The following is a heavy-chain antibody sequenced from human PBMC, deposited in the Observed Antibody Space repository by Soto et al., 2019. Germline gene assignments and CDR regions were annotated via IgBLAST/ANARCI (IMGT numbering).Heavy chain of an antibody. V-gene: IGHV1-69*13. CDR2: IIPIFGTA. Sequence: WASVKVSCKASGGTFSSYAISWVRQAPGQGLEWMGGIIPIFGTANYAQKFQGRVTITADESTSTAYMELSSLRSEDTAVYYCARRTSSSTSHYYYYYGMDVWGQGTTVTVSS. CDR3: ARRTSSSTSHYYYYYGMDV. J-gene: IGHJ6*02. D-gene: IGHD1-26*01. CDR1: GGTFSSYA.